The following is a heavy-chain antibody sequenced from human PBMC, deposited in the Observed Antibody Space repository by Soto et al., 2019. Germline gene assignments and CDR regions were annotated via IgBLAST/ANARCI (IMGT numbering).Heavy chain of an antibody. CDR3: TKQGYYWYFEI. CDR1: GFTFSTYT. J-gene: IGHJ2*01. CDR2: VSGSADNT. D-gene: IGHD3-22*01. Sequence: EAQLLESGGGLAQPGGSLRLSCAASGFTFSTYTMHWVRQTPGKGLEWVAGVSGSADNTYYPDALKGRFSISRDNAKNTVDLQIHSLTAEDTAVYYCTKQGYYWYFEIWGRGTLVTVSS. V-gene: IGHV3-23*01.